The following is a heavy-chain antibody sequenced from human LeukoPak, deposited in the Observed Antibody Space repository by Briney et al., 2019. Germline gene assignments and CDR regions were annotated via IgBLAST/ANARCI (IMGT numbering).Heavy chain of an antibody. V-gene: IGHV3-20*04. CDR3: ARAESGYDLAVYYYYYMDV. Sequence: TGGSLRLSCAASGFTFDDYGMSWVRQAPGKGLEWVSGINWNGGSTGYADSVKGRFTISRDNAKNSLYLQMNSLRAEDTAVYYCARAESGYDLAVYYYYYMDVWGKGTTVTVSS. CDR2: INWNGGST. J-gene: IGHJ6*03. D-gene: IGHD5-12*01. CDR1: GFTFDDYG.